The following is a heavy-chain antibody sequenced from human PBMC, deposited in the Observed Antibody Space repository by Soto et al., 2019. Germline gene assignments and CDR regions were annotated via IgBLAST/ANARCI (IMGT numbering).Heavy chain of an antibody. CDR2: IYYSGST. V-gene: IGHV4-39*01. Sequence: SETLSLTCSVSGGSISSSSDYWGWIRQPPGKGLEWIGSIYYSGSTYYNPSLKSRVTISVDTSKNQFSLKLSSVTAADTAVYYCARRSTKSYYYDSSGYSYWGQGTLVTVSS. D-gene: IGHD3-22*01. CDR1: GGSISSSSDY. CDR3: ARRSTKSYYYDSSGYSY. J-gene: IGHJ4*02.